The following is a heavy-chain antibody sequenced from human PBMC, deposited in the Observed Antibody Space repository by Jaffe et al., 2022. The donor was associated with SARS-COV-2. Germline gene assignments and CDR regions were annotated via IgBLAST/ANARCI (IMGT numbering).Heavy chain of an antibody. CDR3: AKYRPRGDSSGPNWFDP. Sequence: EVQLLESGGGLVQPGGSLRLSCAASGFTFSSYAMSWVRQAPGKGLEWVSAISGSGGSTYYADSVKGRFTISRDNSKNTLYLQMNSLRAEDTAVYYCAKYRPRGDSSGPNWFDPWGQGTLVTVSS. J-gene: IGHJ5*02. CDR2: ISGSGGST. D-gene: IGHD3-22*01. CDR1: GFTFSSYA. V-gene: IGHV3-23*01.